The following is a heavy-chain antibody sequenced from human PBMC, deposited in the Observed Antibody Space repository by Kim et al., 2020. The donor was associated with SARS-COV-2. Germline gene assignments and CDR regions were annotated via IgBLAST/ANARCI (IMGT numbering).Heavy chain of an antibody. CDR2: INHSGST. D-gene: IGHD6-13*01. CDR1: GGSFSGYY. V-gene: IGHV4-34*01. Sequence: SETLSLTCAVYGGSFSGYYWSWIRQPPGKGLEWIGEINHSGSTNYNPSLKSRVTISVDTSKNQFSLKLSSVTAADTAVYYCARGVPSSSEERGVDYWGQGTLVTVSS. CDR3: ARGVPSSSEERGVDY. J-gene: IGHJ4*02.